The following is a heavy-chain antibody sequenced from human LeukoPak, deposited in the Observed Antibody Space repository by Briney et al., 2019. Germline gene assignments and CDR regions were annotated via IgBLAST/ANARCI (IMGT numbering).Heavy chain of an antibody. V-gene: IGHV4-59*01. CDR3: ARGRVVGATTPYFDY. CDR1: GGSISSYY. Sequence: SETLSLTCTVSGGSISSYYWSWIRQPPGKGLEWIGYIYYSGSTNYNPSLKSRVTISVDTSKNQLSLKLSSVTAAGTAVYYCARGRVVGATTPYFDYWGQGTLVTVSS. J-gene: IGHJ4*02. CDR2: IYYSGST. D-gene: IGHD1-26*01.